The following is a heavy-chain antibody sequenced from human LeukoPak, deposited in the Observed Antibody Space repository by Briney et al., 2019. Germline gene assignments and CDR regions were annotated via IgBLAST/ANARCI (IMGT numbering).Heavy chain of an antibody. CDR1: GGTFSSYA. D-gene: IGHD6-6*01. J-gene: IGHJ4*02. CDR3: ARDLAARANFDY. Sequence: ASVKVSCKASGGTFSSYAISWVRQAPGQGLEWMGIINPSGGSTSYAQKFQGRVTMTRDMSTSTVYMELSSLRSEDTAVYYCARDLAARANFDYWGQGTLVTVSS. CDR2: INPSGGST. V-gene: IGHV1-46*01.